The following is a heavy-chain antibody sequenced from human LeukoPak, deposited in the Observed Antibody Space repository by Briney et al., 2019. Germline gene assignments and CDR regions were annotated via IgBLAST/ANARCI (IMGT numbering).Heavy chain of an antibody. V-gene: IGHV3-66*04. CDR1: GFTVSNSY. Sequence: GGSLRLSCATSGFTVSNSYLTWVRQAPGKGLEWVSTIYSGTTTYYADSVKGRFTISRDNSKNTLYLQMNSLRIEDTAVYYCARPATVTGDWYFDLWGRGTLVTVSS. CDR3: ARPATVTGDWYFDL. CDR2: IYSGTTT. D-gene: IGHD4-17*01. J-gene: IGHJ2*01.